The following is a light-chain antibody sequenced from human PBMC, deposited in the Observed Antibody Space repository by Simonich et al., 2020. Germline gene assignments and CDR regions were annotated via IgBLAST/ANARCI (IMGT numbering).Light chain of an antibody. CDR1: SSNIGSNY. CDR3: AAWDDSLSGSWV. Sequence: QSVLTQPPSASGTPGQRVTISCSGSSSNIGSNYVYWYQQLPGTAPKLLIYRNNQRPSGVPDRFSGSTSGTSASLAISGLRSEDEADYYCAAWDDSLSGSWVFGGGTKLTVL. V-gene: IGLV1-47*01. J-gene: IGLJ3*02. CDR2: RNN.